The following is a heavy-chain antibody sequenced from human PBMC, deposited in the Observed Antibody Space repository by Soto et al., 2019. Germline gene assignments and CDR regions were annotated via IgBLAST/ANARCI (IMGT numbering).Heavy chain of an antibody. D-gene: IGHD3-3*01. CDR3: AKGARITIFGVVTYEYYYYYGMDV. Sequence: GGSLRLSCAASGFTFSSYAMSWVRQAPGKGLEWVSAISGSGGSTYYADSVKGRFTISRDNSKNTLYLQMNSLRAEDTAVYYCAKGARITIFGVVTYEYYYYYGMDVWGQGTTVTVSS. J-gene: IGHJ6*02. CDR2: ISGSGGST. CDR1: GFTFSSYA. V-gene: IGHV3-23*01.